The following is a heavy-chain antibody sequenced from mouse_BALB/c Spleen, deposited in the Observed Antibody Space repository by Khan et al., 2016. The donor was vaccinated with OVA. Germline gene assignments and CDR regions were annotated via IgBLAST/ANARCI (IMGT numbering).Heavy chain of an antibody. J-gene: IGHJ3*01. CDR3: TRHGVVAWFTY. D-gene: IGHD1-1*02. Sequence: EVQLQQSGPELMKPGASVKISCKASGYSFTNYYIHWVIQSHGKSLEWIGYIDPFSGGTTYNQKFKGKATLTVDKSSSTAYIHLRNLQSEDSAVYYCTRHGVVAWFTYWGQGTLVTVSA. CDR1: GYSFTNYY. CDR2: IDPFSGGT. V-gene: IGHV1S135*01.